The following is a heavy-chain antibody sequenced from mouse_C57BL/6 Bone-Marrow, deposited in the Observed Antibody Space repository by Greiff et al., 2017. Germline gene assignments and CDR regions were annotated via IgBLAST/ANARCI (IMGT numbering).Heavy chain of an antibody. D-gene: IGHD2-4*01. V-gene: IGHV1-69*01. J-gene: IGHJ1*03. Sequence: QVQLQQPGAELVMPGASVKLSCKASGYAFTSYWMHWVKQRPGQGLEWIGEIDPSDSYTNYNQKFKGKSTLTVDKSSSTAYMQLSSLTSEDSAVYYCARDYGPVWGTGTTVTVSS. CDR2: IDPSDSYT. CDR1: GYAFTSYW. CDR3: ARDYGPV.